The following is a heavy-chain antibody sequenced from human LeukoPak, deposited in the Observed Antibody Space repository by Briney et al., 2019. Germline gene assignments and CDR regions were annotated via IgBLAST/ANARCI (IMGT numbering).Heavy chain of an antibody. D-gene: IGHD6-19*01. J-gene: IGHJ4*02. CDR2: IYYSGST. CDR1: GHSICRSSDY. V-gene: IGHV4-39*01. CDR3: ATPVIAVAGTGNY. Sequence: SETLSLTCTVSGHSICRSSDYWGWIRQPPGKGLEWIGRIYYSGSTYYNPCLKSRVTICVATSKNQSSLKLSSVTAADTAVYYCATPVIAVAGTGNYWGQGTLVTVSS.